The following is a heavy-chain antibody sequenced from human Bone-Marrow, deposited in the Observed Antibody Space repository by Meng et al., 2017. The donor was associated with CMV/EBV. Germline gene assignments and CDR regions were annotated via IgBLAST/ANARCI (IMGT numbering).Heavy chain of an antibody. CDR3: ARGSLGYCSSTSCYTSKIHPKYYFDY. CDR1: GGSISSYY. CDR2: IYYSGST. V-gene: IGHV4-59*01. J-gene: IGHJ4*02. D-gene: IGHD2-2*02. Sequence: GSLRLSCTVSGGSISSYYWSWIRQPPGKGLEWIGYIYYSGSTNYNPSLKSRVTISVDTSKNQFSLKLSSVTAADTAVYYCARGSLGYCSSTSCYTSKIHPKYYFDYWGQGTLVTVSS.